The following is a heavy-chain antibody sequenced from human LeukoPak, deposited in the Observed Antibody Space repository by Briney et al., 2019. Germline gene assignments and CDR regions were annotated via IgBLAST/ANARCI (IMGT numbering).Heavy chain of an antibody. Sequence: SETLSLTCTVSGGSISSGDCYWSWIRQPPGKGLEWIGYIYYSGSTYYNPSLKSRVTISVDTSKNQFSLKLSSVTAADTAVYYCARERRYCSGGSCYPNWFDPWGQGTLVTVSS. CDR3: ARERRYCSGGSCYPNWFDP. CDR2: IYYSGST. J-gene: IGHJ5*02. CDR1: GGSISSGDCY. D-gene: IGHD2-15*01. V-gene: IGHV4-30-4*01.